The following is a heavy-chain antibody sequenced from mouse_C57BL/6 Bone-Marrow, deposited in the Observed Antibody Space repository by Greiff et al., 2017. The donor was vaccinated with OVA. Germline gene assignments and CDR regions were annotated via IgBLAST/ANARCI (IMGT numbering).Heavy chain of an antibody. CDR2: IHPSDSVT. CDR3: AIGGITTVVATQVDY. J-gene: IGHJ2*01. CDR1: FSTFPRYL. V-gene: IGHV1-74*01. Sequence: QLPHPLASLFPPFASVPVSFTSSFSTFPRYLLPFVLQMPCHFLVWIGRIHPSDSVTNYTQKFKGKATLTVDKSSSTAYMQLSSLTSEDSAVYYCAIGGITTVVATQVDYWGQGTTLTVSS. D-gene: IGHD1-1*01.